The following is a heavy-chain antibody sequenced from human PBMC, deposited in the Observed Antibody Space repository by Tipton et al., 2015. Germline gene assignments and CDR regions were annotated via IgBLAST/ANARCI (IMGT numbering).Heavy chain of an antibody. Sequence: QLVQSGAEVKKPGASVKVSCKASGYTFTSYGISWVRQAPGQGLVWMGWTSGDNGNTNYAQKLQGRVTMTTDTSTNTAYMDLRSLRSDDTAVYYCASGWLYSAFDIWGQGTMVTVSS. CDR2: TSGDNGNT. V-gene: IGHV1-18*01. D-gene: IGHD6-19*01. CDR3: ASGWLYSAFDI. J-gene: IGHJ3*02. CDR1: GYTFTSYG.